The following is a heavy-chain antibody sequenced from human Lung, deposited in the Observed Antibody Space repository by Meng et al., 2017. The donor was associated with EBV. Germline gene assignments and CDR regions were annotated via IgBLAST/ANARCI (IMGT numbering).Heavy chain of an antibody. D-gene: IGHD3-3*01. J-gene: IGHJ4*02. Sequence: QVQLQSAGPGLVKPSGPLSLTRAGSGGSISSSNWWSWARQPPGKGLEWIGEIYHSGSTNYNPSLKSRVTISVDKSKNQFSLKLSSVTAADTAVYYCARGKLSGYRYFDCWGQGTLVTVSS. V-gene: IGHV4-4*02. CDR2: IYHSGST. CDR1: GGSISSSNW. CDR3: ARGKLSGYRYFDC.